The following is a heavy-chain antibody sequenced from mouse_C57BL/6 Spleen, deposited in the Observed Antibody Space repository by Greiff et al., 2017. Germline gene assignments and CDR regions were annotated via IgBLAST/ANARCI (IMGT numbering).Heavy chain of an antibody. CDR3: ARGYYGSSPYYFDY. CDR1: GYSFTDYN. V-gene: IGHV1-39*01. D-gene: IGHD1-1*01. J-gene: IGHJ2*01. CDR2: INPNYGTT. Sequence: EVQLQQSGPELVKPGASVKISCKASGYSFTDYNMNWVQQSNGKSLEWIGVINPNYGTTCYNQKFKGKATLTVDQSSSTAYMQLNSLTSEDSAVYYWARGYYGSSPYYFDYWGQGTTLTVSS.